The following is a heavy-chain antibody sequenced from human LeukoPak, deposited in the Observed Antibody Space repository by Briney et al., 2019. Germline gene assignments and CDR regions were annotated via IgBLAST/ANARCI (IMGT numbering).Heavy chain of an antibody. CDR1: GFTFSHYG. CDR2: IWNDGSNR. CDR3: AREAYDSSGYYSAADY. D-gene: IGHD3-22*01. V-gene: IGHV3-33*01. J-gene: IGHJ4*02. Sequence: PGGSLRLSCVASGFTFSHYGMHWVRQAPGKGLEWVAVIWNDGSNRYYADSVKGRFTISRDNAKNSLYLQMNSLRAEDTAVYYCAREAYDSSGYYSAADYWGQGTLVTVSS.